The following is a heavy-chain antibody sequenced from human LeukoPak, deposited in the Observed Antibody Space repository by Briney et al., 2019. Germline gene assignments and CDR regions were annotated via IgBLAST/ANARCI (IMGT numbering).Heavy chain of an antibody. D-gene: IGHD5-12*01. Sequence: GGSLRLSCAASGFTVSSNYMNWVRQAPGKGLEWVSIIYNGGRTYHADSVKGRFTISRDNSKNTLYLQMNSLRAEDTAVYYCAKLPVWVATIAVFDYWGQGTLVTVSS. J-gene: IGHJ4*02. CDR3: AKLPVWVATIAVFDY. CDR1: GFTVSSNY. CDR2: IYNGGRT. V-gene: IGHV3-66*04.